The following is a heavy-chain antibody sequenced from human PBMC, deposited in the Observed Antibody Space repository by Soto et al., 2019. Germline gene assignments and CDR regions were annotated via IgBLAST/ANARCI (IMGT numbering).Heavy chain of an antibody. D-gene: IGHD4-17*01. CDR1: GYTFTSYG. Sequence: ASVKVSCKASGYTFTSYGISWVRQAPGQGLEWMGWINAYNGNTNYAQKFQGWVTMTRDTSISTAYMELSRLRSDDTAVYYCARDGVYGDYVHYFDYWGQGTLVTVSS. CDR3: ARDGVYGDYVHYFDY. V-gene: IGHV1-18*01. J-gene: IGHJ4*02. CDR2: INAYNGNT.